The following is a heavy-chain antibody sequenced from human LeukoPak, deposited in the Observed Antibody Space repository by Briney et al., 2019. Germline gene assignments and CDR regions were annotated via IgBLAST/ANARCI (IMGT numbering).Heavy chain of an antibody. J-gene: IGHJ3*02. D-gene: IGHD3-22*01. Sequence: GGSLRPSCAASGFTFSSYAMSWVRQAPGKGLEWVSAISGSGGSTYYADSVKGRFTISRDNSKNTLYLQMNSLRAEDTAVYYCASYYDSSPQAFDIWGQGTMVTVSS. CDR3: ASYYDSSPQAFDI. CDR2: ISGSGGST. CDR1: GFTFSSYA. V-gene: IGHV3-23*01.